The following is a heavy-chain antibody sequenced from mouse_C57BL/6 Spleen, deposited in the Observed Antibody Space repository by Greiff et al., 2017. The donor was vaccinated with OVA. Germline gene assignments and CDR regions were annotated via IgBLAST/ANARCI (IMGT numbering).Heavy chain of an antibody. CDR3: ASYYYGSSYEAMDY. CDR1: GYTFTSYW. CDR2: IYPGSGST. Sequence: QVQLKQPGAELVKPGASVKMSCKASGYTFTSYWMTWVKQRPGQGLEWIGDIYPGSGSTNYNEKFKSKATLTVDTSSSTAYMQLSSLTSEDSAVYYCASYYYGSSYEAMDYWGQGTSVTVSS. D-gene: IGHD1-1*01. V-gene: IGHV1-55*01. J-gene: IGHJ4*01.